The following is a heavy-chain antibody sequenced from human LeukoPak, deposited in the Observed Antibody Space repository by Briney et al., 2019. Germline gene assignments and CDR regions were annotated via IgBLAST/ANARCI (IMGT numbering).Heavy chain of an antibody. CDR1: GGTFSSYA. CDR3: ARVPAAENYYYYYGMDV. V-gene: IGHV1-69*13. Sequence: SVEVSCKASGGTFSSYAISWVRQAPGQGLEWMGGIIPIFGTANYAQKFQGRVTITANESTSTAYMELSSLRSEDTAVYYCARVPAAENYYYYYGMDVWGQGTTVTVSS. CDR2: IIPIFGTA. J-gene: IGHJ6*02. D-gene: IGHD2-2*01.